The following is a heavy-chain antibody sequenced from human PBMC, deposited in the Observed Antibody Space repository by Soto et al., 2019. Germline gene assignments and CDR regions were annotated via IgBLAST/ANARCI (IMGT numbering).Heavy chain of an antibody. Sequence: ASVKVSCKASGYTFTSYGISWVRQAPGQGLEWMGWISAYNGNTNYAQKLQGRVTMTTDTSTSTAYMELRSLRSDDTAVYYCARGTSDIVVDVHAFDIWGQGTMVTVSS. CDR3: ARGTSDIVVDVHAFDI. V-gene: IGHV1-18*01. CDR2: ISAYNGNT. CDR1: GYTFTSYG. D-gene: IGHD2-15*01. J-gene: IGHJ3*02.